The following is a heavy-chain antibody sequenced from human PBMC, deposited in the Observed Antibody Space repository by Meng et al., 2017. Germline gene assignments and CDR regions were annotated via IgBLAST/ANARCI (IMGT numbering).Heavy chain of an antibody. D-gene: IGHD3-22*01. CDR1: GFTFSSYA. Sequence: GESLKISSAASGFTFSSYAMHWVRQAPGKGLEWVAVISYDGSNKYYADSVKGRFTISRDNSKNTLYLQMNSLRAEDTAVYYCARDHDSSGYYYSSGAFDIWGQGTMVT. J-gene: IGHJ3*02. CDR3: ARDHDSSGYYYSSGAFDI. CDR2: ISYDGSNK. V-gene: IGHV3-30*01.